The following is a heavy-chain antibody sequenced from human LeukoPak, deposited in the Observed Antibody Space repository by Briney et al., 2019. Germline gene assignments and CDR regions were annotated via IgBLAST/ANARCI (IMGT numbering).Heavy chain of an antibody. J-gene: IGHJ5*02. D-gene: IGHD4-11*01. CDR2: IYHSGST. Sequence: PSETLSLTCAVSGGSISSGGYSWSWIRQPPGKGLEWIGYIYHSGSTYYNPSLKSRVTISVDRSKNQFSLKLSPVTAADTAVYYCARVRGGTVTTLFDPWAREPWSPSPQ. V-gene: IGHV4-30-2*01. CDR1: GGSISSGGYS. CDR3: ARVRGGTVTTLFDP.